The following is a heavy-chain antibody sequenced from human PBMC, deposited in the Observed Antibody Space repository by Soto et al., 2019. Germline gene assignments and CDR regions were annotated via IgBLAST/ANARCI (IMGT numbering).Heavy chain of an antibody. CDR1: GGSISSGGYS. CDR3: ARGPRYYYDSSGYYYFAY. V-gene: IGHV4-30-2*01. J-gene: IGHJ4*02. Sequence: SETLSLTCAVSGGSISSGGYSWSWIRQPPGKGLEWIGYIYHSGSTYYNPSLKSRVTISVDRSKNQFSLKLSSVTAADTAVYYCARGPRYYYDSSGYYYFAYWRQGTLVTVSS. D-gene: IGHD3-22*01. CDR2: IYHSGST.